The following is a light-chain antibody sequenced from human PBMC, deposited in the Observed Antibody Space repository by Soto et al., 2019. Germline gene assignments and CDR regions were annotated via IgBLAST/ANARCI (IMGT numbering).Light chain of an antibody. CDR3: RQYGSSPIT. CDR1: QSVSSN. V-gene: IGKV3-15*01. J-gene: IGKJ5*01. Sequence: EIVMTQSPATLSVSPGERATLSCRASQSVSSNLAWYQQKPGQAPRLLIYGASTRATGIPARFSGSGSGTDFTLTISRLEPEDFAVYYCRQYGSSPITFGQGTRLEI. CDR2: GAS.